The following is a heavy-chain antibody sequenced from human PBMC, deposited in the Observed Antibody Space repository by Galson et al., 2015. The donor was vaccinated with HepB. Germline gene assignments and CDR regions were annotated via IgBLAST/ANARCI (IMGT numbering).Heavy chain of an antibody. Sequence: SLRHCCAAYGFILSKAWMRWVTLAPGKGLEWVGRIKSKTDGGRTDYSAPVKGRLKISRDDCENTLYLQMKSLKTEDTAVYYCTTQGLEQLWFYDAFDIWVQGTMVTVSS. CDR2: IKSKTDGGRT. CDR1: GFILSKAW. D-gene: IGHD5-18*01. CDR3: TTQGLEQLWFYDAFDI. V-gene: IGHV3-15*01. J-gene: IGHJ3*02.